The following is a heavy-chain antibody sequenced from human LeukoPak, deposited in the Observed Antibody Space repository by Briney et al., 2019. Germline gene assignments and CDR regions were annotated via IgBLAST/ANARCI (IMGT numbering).Heavy chain of an antibody. V-gene: IGHV3-23*01. CDR1: GFTFSSYA. J-gene: IGHJ4*02. CDR3: AKSGLSRFDY. CDR2: FSGSGGST. Sequence: PGGSLRLSCAASGFTFSSYAMSWVRQAPGKGLEWVSAFSGSGGSTYYADSVKGRFTISRDNSKNTLYLQMNSLRAEDTAIYYCAKSGLSRFDYWGQGTLVTVSS. D-gene: IGHD4/OR15-4a*01.